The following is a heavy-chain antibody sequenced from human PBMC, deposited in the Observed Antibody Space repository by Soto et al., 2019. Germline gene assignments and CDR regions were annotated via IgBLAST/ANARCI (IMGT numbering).Heavy chain of an antibody. Sequence: PGGSLRLSCAASGFTFSSYWMSWVRHAPGKWLEWVDNIKQDGSKKYYVDSVKGRYTISRDNAKNSLYLQMNSLRAEDTAVYYCARSVLLEWFYYYYGMDVWGQGTTVTVSS. D-gene: IGHD3-3*01. CDR3: ARSVLLEWFYYYYGMDV. J-gene: IGHJ6*02. CDR1: GFTFSSYW. CDR2: IKQDGSKK. V-gene: IGHV3-7*01.